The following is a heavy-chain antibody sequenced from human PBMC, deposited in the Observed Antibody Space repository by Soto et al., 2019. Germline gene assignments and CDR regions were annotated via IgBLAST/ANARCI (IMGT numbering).Heavy chain of an antibody. Sequence: SVKVSCKASGGTFSSYAISWVRQAPGQGLEWMGGIIPIFGTANYAQKFQGRVTITADESTSTAYMELSSLRSEDTAVYYCASGYYDSSGYSRFDPWGQGTLVTVSS. J-gene: IGHJ5*02. CDR3: ASGYYDSSGYSRFDP. CDR2: IIPIFGTA. V-gene: IGHV1-69*13. D-gene: IGHD3-22*01. CDR1: GGTFSSYA.